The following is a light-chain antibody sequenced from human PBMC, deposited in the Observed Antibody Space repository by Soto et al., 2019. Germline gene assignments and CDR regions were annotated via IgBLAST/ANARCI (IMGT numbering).Light chain of an antibody. CDR2: ETY. J-gene: IGKJ1*01. Sequence: VLKQSPGTLSLSPGERATLSCRASQSVNSKYLAWYQQKPGQAPRLLMYETYTRATGIPDRFSGSGSGTDFTLTISRLEPEDFAVYFCQQFGTSPLWTFGQGTKVDIK. V-gene: IGKV3-20*01. CDR3: QQFGTSPLWT. CDR1: QSVNSKY.